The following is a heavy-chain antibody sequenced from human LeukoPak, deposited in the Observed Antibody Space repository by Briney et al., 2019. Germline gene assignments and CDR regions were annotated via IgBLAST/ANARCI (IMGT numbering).Heavy chain of an antibody. Sequence: ASVKVSRKASVYIFTTYYMHWVRQAPGQGLEWMGWINPNSGGTNYAQKFQGRVTMTRDTSISTAYMELSSLRSDDTAVYYCASGGPIVGATSLFDPWSQGSLVTVSS. CDR3: ASGGPIVGATSLFDP. D-gene: IGHD1-26*01. J-gene: IGHJ5*02. V-gene: IGHV1-2*02. CDR1: VYIFTTYY. CDR2: INPNSGGT.